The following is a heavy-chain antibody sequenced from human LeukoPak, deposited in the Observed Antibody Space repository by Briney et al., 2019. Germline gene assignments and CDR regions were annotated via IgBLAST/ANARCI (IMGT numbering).Heavy chain of an antibody. Sequence: SETLSLTCTVSGGSISSYDYYWGWIRQPPGKGLEWIGSVYYSGSTRDNPSLKSRVTTSVDTSKNQFTLKLRSVTAAGTAVYYCARHPRNGWNEGFGYGGKGPLVTVSS. CDR3: ARHPRNGWNEGFGY. CDR2: VYYSGST. D-gene: IGHD1-1*01. J-gene: IGHJ4*02. CDR1: GGSISSYDYY. V-gene: IGHV4-39*01.